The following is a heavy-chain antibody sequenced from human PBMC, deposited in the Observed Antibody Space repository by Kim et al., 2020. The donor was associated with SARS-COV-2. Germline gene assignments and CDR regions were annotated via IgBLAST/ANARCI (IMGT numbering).Heavy chain of an antibody. V-gene: IGHV4-59*08. D-gene: IGHD2-21*01. CDR3: ARGKVPYQGDFDL. J-gene: IGHJ2*01. CDR2: IYYSGST. CDR1: GGSISSYY. Sequence: SETLSLTCTVSGGSISSYYWSWIRQPPGKGLEWIGYIYYSGSTNYNPSLKSRVTISVDTSKNQFSLKLSSVTAADTAVYYCARGKVPYQGDFDLWGRGTLVTVSS.